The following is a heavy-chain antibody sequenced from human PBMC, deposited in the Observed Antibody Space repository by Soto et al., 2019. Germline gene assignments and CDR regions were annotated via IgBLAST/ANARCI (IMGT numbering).Heavy chain of an antibody. CDR3: ASLPITMVRGEPFDY. CDR1: GFTFSSYS. D-gene: IGHD3-10*01. Sequence: EVQLVESGGGLVKPGGSLRLSCAASGFTFSSYSMNWVRQAPGKGLEWVSSISSSSSYIYYADSVKGRFTISRDNAKNSLYLQMNSLRAEDTAVYYCASLPITMVRGEPFDYWGQGTLVTVSS. V-gene: IGHV3-21*01. CDR2: ISSSSSYI. J-gene: IGHJ4*02.